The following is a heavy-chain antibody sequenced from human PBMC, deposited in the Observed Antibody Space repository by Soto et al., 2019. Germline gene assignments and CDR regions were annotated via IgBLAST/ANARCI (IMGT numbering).Heavy chain of an antibody. D-gene: IGHD3-10*01. V-gene: IGHV1-69*01. Sequence: QVQLVQSGAEVKKPGSSVKVSCKASGGAFSSYAISWVRQAPGQGLEWMGGNLPLFNISNYAQKFQGRVTITADEPTSTAYMDLSNLTSEDTAVYYCARRRFGYGSWYFDLWGRGTLITVSS. J-gene: IGHJ2*01. CDR3: ARRRFGYGSWYFDL. CDR1: GGAFSSYA. CDR2: NLPLFNIS.